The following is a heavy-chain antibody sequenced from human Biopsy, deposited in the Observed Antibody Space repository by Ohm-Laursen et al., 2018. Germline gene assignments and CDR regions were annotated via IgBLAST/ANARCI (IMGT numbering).Heavy chain of an antibody. CDR1: GGSFGTYY. CDR3: ARVSRSIYDSTFDSFNI. D-gene: IGHD3-22*01. J-gene: IGHJ3*02. V-gene: IGHV4-59*01. CDR2: IDYRGST. Sequence: GTLSLTCSVSGGSFGTYYWTWIRQPPGKGLEWIACIDYRGSTNYNPSLKSRVSISIDTSKNQLSLRLNSVTAADTAVYYCARVSRSIYDSTFDSFNIWGPGTMVTVSS.